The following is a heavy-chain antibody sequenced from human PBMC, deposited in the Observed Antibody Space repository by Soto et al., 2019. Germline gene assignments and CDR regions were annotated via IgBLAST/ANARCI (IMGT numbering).Heavy chain of an antibody. Sequence: QVQLQQWGAGLLKPSETLSLTCAVYGGSFSGYYWSWIRQPPGKGLEWIGEINHSGSTNYNPSLKSRVTISVDTSKNQFSLKLSSVTAADTAVYYCARRATIGPHLTKDDYWGQGTLVTVSS. CDR2: INHSGST. J-gene: IGHJ4*02. V-gene: IGHV4-34*01. CDR3: ARRATIGPHLTKDDY. D-gene: IGHD5-12*01. CDR1: GGSFSGYY.